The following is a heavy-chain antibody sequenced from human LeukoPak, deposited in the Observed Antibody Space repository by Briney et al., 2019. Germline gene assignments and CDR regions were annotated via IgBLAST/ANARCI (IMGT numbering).Heavy chain of an antibody. CDR1: GFTFVDYG. D-gene: IGHD2-15*01. CDR2: INWNGGST. J-gene: IGHJ4*02. V-gene: IGHV3-20*04. CDR3: AKERYCSGGRCYSYFDY. Sequence: GGSLRLSCAASGFTFVDYGMSWVRQAPWKGLEGVSGINWNGGSTGYADSVKGRFTISRDNAKNSLYLQMNSLRPEDTALYYCAKERYCSGGRCYSYFDYWGQGTLVTVSS.